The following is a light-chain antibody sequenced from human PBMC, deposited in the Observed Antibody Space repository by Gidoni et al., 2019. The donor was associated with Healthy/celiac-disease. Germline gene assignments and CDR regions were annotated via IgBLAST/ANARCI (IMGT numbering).Light chain of an antibody. CDR3: QQYGISPLYT. V-gene: IGKV3-20*01. CDR1: QGVSSSY. CDR2: CAS. J-gene: IGKJ2*01. Sequence: EIVVTQSPGTLSLSPGERATLSCRASQGVSSSYLAWYQQKPGQAPRLLIYCASSRATGIPDRFSGSGSWTDFTLTISRLEPEDFAVYYCQQYGISPLYTFGQGTKLEIK.